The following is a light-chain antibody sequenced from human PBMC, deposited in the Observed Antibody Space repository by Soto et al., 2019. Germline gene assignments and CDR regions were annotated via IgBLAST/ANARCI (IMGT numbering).Light chain of an antibody. CDR2: KAS. CDR1: QSISSW. V-gene: IGKV1-5*03. Sequence: DIQMTQSPSTLSASVGDRVTITCRASQSISSWLAWYQQKPGKAPKLLIYKASSLESGVPSRFSGSGSGTEFTLTISSRQPDDFATYYCQQYNSPCTFGQGTKVEIK. J-gene: IGKJ1*01. CDR3: QQYNSPCT.